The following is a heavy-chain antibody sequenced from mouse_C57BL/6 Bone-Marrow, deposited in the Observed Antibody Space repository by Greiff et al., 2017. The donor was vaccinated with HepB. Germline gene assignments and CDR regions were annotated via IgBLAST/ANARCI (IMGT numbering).Heavy chain of an antibody. CDR2: INPNNGGT. V-gene: IGHV1-26*01. Sequence: EVQLQQSGPELVKPGASVKISCKASGYTFTDYYMNWVKQSHGKSLEWIGDINPNNGGTSYNQKFKGKATLTVDKSSSTAYMELRSLTSEDSAVYYCATRITTVSYWYFDVWGTGTTVTVSS. D-gene: IGHD1-1*01. CDR1: GYTFTDYY. J-gene: IGHJ1*03. CDR3: ATRITTVSYWYFDV.